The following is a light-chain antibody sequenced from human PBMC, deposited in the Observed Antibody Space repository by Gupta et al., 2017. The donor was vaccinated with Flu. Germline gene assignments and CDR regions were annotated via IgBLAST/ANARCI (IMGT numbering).Light chain of an antibody. CDR3: SSYAGRNILI. J-gene: IGLJ2*01. V-gene: IGLV2-8*01. CDR1: SSDVGGYNY. CDR2: EVT. Sequence: QSALTQPHSASGSPGQAVTLSCTGTSSDVGGYNYVSWYQQHPGKAPKLMIYEVTKRPSGVPDRFSGSKSGNTASLTVSGLQAEDEADYFCSSYAGRNILIFGGGTKVTVL.